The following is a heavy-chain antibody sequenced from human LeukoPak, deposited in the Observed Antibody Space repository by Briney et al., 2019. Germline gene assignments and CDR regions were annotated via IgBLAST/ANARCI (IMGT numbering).Heavy chain of an antibody. CDR3: ARSPDYHISNALAY. J-gene: IGHJ4*02. Sequence: GGSLRLSCAASGFSFSSYWMHWVRQTPGEGLEFVSSIDNNGEETYYANSVKGRFIISRDNFKNTVYLQMGSLRDEDMAVYYCARSPDYHISNALAYWGQGALVTVSS. V-gene: IGHV3-64*01. CDR2: IDNNGEET. CDR1: GFSFSSYW. D-gene: IGHD3-9*01.